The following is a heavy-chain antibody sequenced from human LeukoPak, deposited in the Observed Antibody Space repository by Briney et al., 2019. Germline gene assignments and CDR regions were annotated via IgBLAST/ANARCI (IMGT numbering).Heavy chain of an antibody. J-gene: IGHJ4*02. V-gene: IGHV3-21*01. CDR2: ISSSSYI. CDR3: ARDFPLDYYDSSGHFDY. Sequence: PGGSLRLSCAASGFTFSSYSMNWVRQAPGKGLEWVSSISSSSYIYYADSVKGRFTISRDNAKNSLYLQMNSLRAEDTAVYYCARDFPLDYYDSSGHFDYWGQGALVTVSS. D-gene: IGHD3-22*01. CDR1: GFTFSSYS.